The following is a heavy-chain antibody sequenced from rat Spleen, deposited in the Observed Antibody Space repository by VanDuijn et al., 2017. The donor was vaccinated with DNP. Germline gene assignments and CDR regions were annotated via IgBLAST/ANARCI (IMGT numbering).Heavy chain of an antibody. CDR3: TREDYSSYIYSFAY. Sequence: QVQLKESGSGLVQPSQTLSLTCTVSGFSLNSYGVSWVRQPPGKGLEWIATISSGGGTFYYSALKYRLIISRYTSKSQVFLKMNSLQTEDTAIYFCTREDYSSYIYSFAYWGQGTLVTVSS. D-gene: IGHD1-2*01. J-gene: IGHJ3*01. V-gene: IGHV2S12*01. CDR1: GFSLNSYG. CDR2: ISSGGGT.